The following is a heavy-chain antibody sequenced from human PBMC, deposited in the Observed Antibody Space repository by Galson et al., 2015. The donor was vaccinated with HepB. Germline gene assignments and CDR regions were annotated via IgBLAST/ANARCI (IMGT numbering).Heavy chain of an antibody. CDR3: ARAPYDSEGGMDV. CDR1: GFTFSSYE. Sequence: SLRLSCAASGFTFSSYEMNWVRQAPGKGLEWVSYISSSGSTIYYADSVKGRFTISRDNAKNSLYLQMNSLRAEDTAVYYCARAPYDSEGGMDVWGQGTTVTVSS. CDR2: ISSSGSTI. V-gene: IGHV3-48*03. D-gene: IGHD3-16*01. J-gene: IGHJ6*02.